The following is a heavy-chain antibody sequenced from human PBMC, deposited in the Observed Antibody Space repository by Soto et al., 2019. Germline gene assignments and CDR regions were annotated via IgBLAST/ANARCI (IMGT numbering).Heavy chain of an antibody. Sequence: EVPLVESGGALVKPGESLTLSCAASGFTFNSAWMTWVRQAPGKGLEWVGRIKSWTDCGRVDTAAPVKGRVTISRDDSKNTFYLQMNSLQSEDTAVYYCTTWRRDKSCTSVSCYGDGPYCGQGPLVTVSS. CDR1: GFTFNSAW. CDR2: IKSWTDCGRV. J-gene: IGHJ4*02. D-gene: IGHD2-2*01. V-gene: IGHV3-15*02. CDR3: TTWRRDKSCTSVSCYGDGPY.